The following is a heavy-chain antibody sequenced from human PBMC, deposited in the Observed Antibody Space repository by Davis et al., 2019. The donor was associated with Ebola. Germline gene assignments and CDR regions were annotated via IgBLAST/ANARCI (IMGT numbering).Heavy chain of an antibody. Sequence: AASVKVSCKASGGTFSSYAISWVRQAPGQGLEWMGGIIPIFGTANYAQKFQGRVTITADESTSTAYMELRSLRSDDTAVYYCARGITMIEVGWFDPWGQGTLVTVSS. CDR3: ARGITMIEVGWFDP. J-gene: IGHJ5*02. CDR2: IIPIFGTA. CDR1: GGTFSSYA. D-gene: IGHD3-22*01. V-gene: IGHV1-69*13.